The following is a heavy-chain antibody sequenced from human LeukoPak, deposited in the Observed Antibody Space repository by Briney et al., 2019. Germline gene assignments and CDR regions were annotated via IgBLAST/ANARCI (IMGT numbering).Heavy chain of an antibody. D-gene: IGHD1-26*01. Sequence: PSETLSLTCTVSGGSISSSSYYWGWIRQPPGKGLEWIGSIYYSGCTYYNPSLKSRVTISVDTSKNQFSLKLSSVTAADTAVYYCARDRRVGATKDYWGQGTLVTVSS. J-gene: IGHJ4*02. V-gene: IGHV4-39*07. CDR2: IYYSGCT. CDR1: GGSISSSSYY. CDR3: ARDRRVGATKDY.